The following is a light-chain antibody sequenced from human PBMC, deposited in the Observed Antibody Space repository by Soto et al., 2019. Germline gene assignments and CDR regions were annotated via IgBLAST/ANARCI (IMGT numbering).Light chain of an antibody. CDR3: QQYNNWTWT. V-gene: IGKV3-15*01. J-gene: IGKJ1*01. Sequence: EIVLTQSPGTLSLSPGERATLSCRASQTVSITYLTWYQQKPGQAPRLLIYGASTRATGIPARFSGTGSGTEFTLTISSLQSEDFVVYYCQQYNNWTWTFGQGTKVDIK. CDR2: GAS. CDR1: QTVSITY.